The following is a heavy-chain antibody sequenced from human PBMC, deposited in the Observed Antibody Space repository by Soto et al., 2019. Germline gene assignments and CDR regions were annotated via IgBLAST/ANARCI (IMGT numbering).Heavy chain of an antibody. D-gene: IGHD3-10*01. CDR3: ARVLLWFGEYYFDY. J-gene: IGHJ4*02. CDR1: GFTFSSYS. CDR2: ISSSSSTI. V-gene: IGHV3-48*01. Sequence: GGSLRLSCAASGFTFSSYSMNWVRQAPGKGLEWVSYISSSSSTIYYADSVKGRFTISRDNAKNSLYLQMNSLRAEDTAVYYCARVLLWFGEYYFDYWGQGTLVTVSS.